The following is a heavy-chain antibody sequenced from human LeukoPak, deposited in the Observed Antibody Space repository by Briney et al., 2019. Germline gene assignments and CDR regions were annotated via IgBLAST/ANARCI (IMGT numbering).Heavy chain of an antibody. D-gene: IGHD1-26*01. V-gene: IGHV1-2*02. CDR1: GYTFTRYY. J-gene: IGHJ6*03. CDR2: INPKSGGT. CDR3: AREFIVGATTLYYYYYYMDV. Sequence: ASVNVSCKACGYTFTRYYIHWVGQARGQGLDGMGCINPKSGGTNYAQKFQGRVTMTRDTSISTAYMELSRLRSDDTAVYYCAREFIVGATTLYYYYYYMDVWGKGTTVTISS.